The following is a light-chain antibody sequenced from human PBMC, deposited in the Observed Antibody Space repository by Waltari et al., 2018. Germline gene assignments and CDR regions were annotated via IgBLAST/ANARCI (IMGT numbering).Light chain of an antibody. J-gene: IGKJ2*01. CDR1: QSVSSN. V-gene: IGKV3-15*01. CDR2: GAS. CDR3: QHYDNWPPYT. Sequence: EVVMTPSPATLPVSPGERATLACRASQSVSSNLAWYQQKPGQAPRLLIYGASTRATGIPTRFSGSGSGTEFTLTINSLQSEDFAVYYCQHYDNWPPYTFGPGTKLEI.